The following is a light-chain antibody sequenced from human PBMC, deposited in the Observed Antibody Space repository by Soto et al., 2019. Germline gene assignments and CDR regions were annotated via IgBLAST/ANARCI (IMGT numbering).Light chain of an antibody. J-gene: IGKJ5*01. Sequence: DIQMTQYPSSLSASVGDRVTITCQASQDISNYLNWYQQKPGKAPKLLIYDASNLETGVPSRFSGSGSGTDFTFTITSLQPEDIATYYCQQYKHLITFGQGTRLEIK. CDR1: QDISNY. CDR3: QQYKHLIT. CDR2: DAS. V-gene: IGKV1-33*01.